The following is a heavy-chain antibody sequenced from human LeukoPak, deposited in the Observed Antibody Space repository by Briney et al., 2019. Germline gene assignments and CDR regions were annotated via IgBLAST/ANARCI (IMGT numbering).Heavy chain of an antibody. CDR1: GYSFTSQW. J-gene: IGHJ4*02. D-gene: IGHD3-22*01. V-gene: IGHV5-51*01. CDR3: ARRGLYDSSGYLDY. CDR2: IYPGDSDT. Sequence: GESLKISCKGSGYSFTSQWIGWVRQMPGKGLEWMGLIYPGDSDTKYSPSFQGQVTISADKSINTAYLQWSSLKASDTAMYYCARRGLYDSSGYLDYWGQGTLVTVSS.